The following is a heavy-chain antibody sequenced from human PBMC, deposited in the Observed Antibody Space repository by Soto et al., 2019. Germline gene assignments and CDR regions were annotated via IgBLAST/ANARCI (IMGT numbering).Heavy chain of an antibody. CDR3: AAGLYCSGGSCYWGINYYYYYGMDV. D-gene: IGHD2-15*01. CDR1: GFTFTSSA. Sequence: SVKVSCKASGFTFTSSAVQWVRQARGQRLEWIGWIVVGSGNTNYAQKFKERVTITRDMSTSTAYMEMSSLRSEDTAVYYCAAGLYCSGGSCYWGINYYYYYGMDVWGQGTTVTVSS. V-gene: IGHV1-58*01. J-gene: IGHJ6*02. CDR2: IVVGSGNT.